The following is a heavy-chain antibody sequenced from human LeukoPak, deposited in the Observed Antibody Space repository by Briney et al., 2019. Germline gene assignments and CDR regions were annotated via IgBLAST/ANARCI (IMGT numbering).Heavy chain of an antibody. CDR3: ATSDDVDTAMVTNY. CDR2: IYYSGST. V-gene: IGHV4-59*01. CDR1: GGSISSYY. J-gene: IGHJ4*02. Sequence: PSETLSLTCTVSGGSISSYYWSWIRQPPGKGLEWIGYIYYSGSTNYNPSLKSRVTISVDTSKNQFSLKLSSVTAADTAVYYCATSDDVDTAMVTNYWGQGTLVTVSS. D-gene: IGHD5-18*01.